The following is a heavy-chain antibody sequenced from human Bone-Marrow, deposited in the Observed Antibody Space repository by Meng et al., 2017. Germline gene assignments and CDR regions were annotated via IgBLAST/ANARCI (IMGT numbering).Heavy chain of an antibody. CDR3: ARDEYSGYAMAY. CDR1: GGSISSYY. Sequence: GSLRLSCTVSGGSISSYYWSWIRQPAGKGLEWIGRIYTSGRTNYNPSLKSRVSMSLDRAKNQFSLKLSSVTAADTAVYYCARDEYSGYAMAYWGQGTLVTVSS. V-gene: IGHV4-4*07. J-gene: IGHJ4*02. D-gene: IGHD5-12*01. CDR2: IYTSGRT.